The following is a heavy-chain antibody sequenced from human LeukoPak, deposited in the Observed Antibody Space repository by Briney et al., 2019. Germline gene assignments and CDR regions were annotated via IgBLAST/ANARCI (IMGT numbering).Heavy chain of an antibody. V-gene: IGHV3-11*01. J-gene: IGHJ2*01. D-gene: IGHD4-23*01. CDR3: ARSRDYGGNLEWYFDL. CDR1: GFTFSDYY. CDR2: ISSSGSTI. Sequence: GGSLRLSCAASGFTFSDYYMSWIRQAPGKGLEWVSYISSSGSTIYYADSVKGRFTISRDNAKNSLYLQMNSLRAEDTAVYYCARSRDYGGNLEWYFDLWGRGTLVTVSS.